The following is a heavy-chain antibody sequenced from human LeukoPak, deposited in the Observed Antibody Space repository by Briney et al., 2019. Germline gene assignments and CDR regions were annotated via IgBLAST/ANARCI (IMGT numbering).Heavy chain of an antibody. CDR2: LSDSGGST. V-gene: IGHV3-23*01. Sequence: GRSLRLSCAASGFTFTTYAMSWVRQAPGKGLEWVSGLSDSGGSTYYADSVKGRFTISRDNSKNTLYLQMNSLRVEDTAVYYCAKASRATLTTVINWFDPWGQGTPVTVSS. CDR1: GFTFTTYA. D-gene: IGHD4-11*01. CDR3: AKASRATLTTVINWFDP. J-gene: IGHJ5*02.